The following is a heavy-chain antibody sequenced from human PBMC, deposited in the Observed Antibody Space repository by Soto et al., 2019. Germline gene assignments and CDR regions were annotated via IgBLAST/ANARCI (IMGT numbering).Heavy chain of an antibody. V-gene: IGHV1-2*04. Sequence: ASVKVSCKASGYTFTGYYMHWVRQAPGQGLEWMGRINPNSGGTNYAQKNQGWVTMTRDTSISTAYMELSRLRSDDTAVYYCAISGVVVPAANYYYYGMDVWGQGTTVTVSS. CDR2: INPNSGGT. CDR1: GYTFTGYY. J-gene: IGHJ6*02. CDR3: AISGVVVPAANYYYYGMDV. D-gene: IGHD2-2*01.